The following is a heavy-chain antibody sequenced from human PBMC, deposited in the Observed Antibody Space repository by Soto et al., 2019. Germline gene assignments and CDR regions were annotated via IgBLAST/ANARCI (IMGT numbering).Heavy chain of an antibody. V-gene: IGHV4-34*01. J-gene: IGHJ4*02. Sequence: LSLTCAVYGGSFSGYYWSWIRQPPGKGLEWIGEINHSGSTNYNPSLKSRVTISVDTSKNQFSLKLSSVTAADTAVYYCARTVDSSGYYPVYWGQGTLVTVSS. CDR3: ARTVDSSGYYPVY. D-gene: IGHD3-22*01. CDR1: GGSFSGYY. CDR2: INHSGST.